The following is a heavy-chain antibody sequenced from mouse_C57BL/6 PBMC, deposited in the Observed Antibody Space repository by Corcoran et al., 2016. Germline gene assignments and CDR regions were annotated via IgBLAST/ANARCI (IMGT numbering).Heavy chain of an antibody. CDR1: GYTFTTYG. V-gene: IGHV9-3*01. D-gene: IGHD2-5*01. J-gene: IGHJ2*01. CDR3: ARTSNLPGYYFDY. Sequence: QIQLVQSGPELKKPGETVKISCKASGYTFTTYGMSWLKQAPGKGLKWMGWINTYSGVPTYADDFKGRFAFSLETSASTAYLQINNLKNEDTATYFCARTSNLPGYYFDYWGQGTTLTVSS. CDR2: INTYSGVP.